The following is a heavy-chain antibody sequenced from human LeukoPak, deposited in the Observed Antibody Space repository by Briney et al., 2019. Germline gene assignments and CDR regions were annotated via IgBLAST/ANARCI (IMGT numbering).Heavy chain of an antibody. CDR1: GVSISGYY. J-gene: IGHJ4*02. Sequence: SETLSLTCAVSGVSISGYYWSWIRQTPGKGLEWIGDIYYTGGTNYNPSLKSRVTISVDTSKDQFSLKLIFVTAADPAVYYCAGHRVGATMVDYWGQGTLVTVSS. CDR3: AGHRVGATMVDY. V-gene: IGHV4-59*08. CDR2: IYYTGGT. D-gene: IGHD1-26*01.